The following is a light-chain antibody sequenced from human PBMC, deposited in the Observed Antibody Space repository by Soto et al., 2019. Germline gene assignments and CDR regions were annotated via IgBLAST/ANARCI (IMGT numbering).Light chain of an antibody. CDR2: AAS. V-gene: IGKV1-39*01. J-gene: IGKJ1*01. CDR3: QQSYSTPGT. CDR1: QGISSY. Sequence: DIQLTQSPSSLSASLGDSVTITCRASQGISSYLTWYQHKPGKAPKLLIYAASTLQSGVPSRFSGSGSGTDFTLTISSLQPEDFATYYCQQSYSTPGTFGQGTKVDNK.